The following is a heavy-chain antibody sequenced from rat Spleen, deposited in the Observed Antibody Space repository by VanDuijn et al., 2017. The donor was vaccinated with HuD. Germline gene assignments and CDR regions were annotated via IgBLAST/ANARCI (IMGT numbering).Heavy chain of an antibody. CDR1: GFSLTSNG. J-gene: IGHJ2*01. CDR2: IWPGGST. V-gene: IGHV2-72*01. Sequence: QVQLKESGPGLMQPSETLSLTCTVSGFSLTSNGVGWVRQPLGKGLVWMGTIWPGGSTDYNSAVQSRLSISRDTSKSQVFLKMNSLQPEDTATYYCARDPRLHYWGQGVMVTVSS. CDR3: ARDPRLHY.